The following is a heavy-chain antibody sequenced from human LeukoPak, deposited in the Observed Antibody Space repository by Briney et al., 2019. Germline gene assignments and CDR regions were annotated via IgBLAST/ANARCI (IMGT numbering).Heavy chain of an antibody. D-gene: IGHD6-19*01. CDR3: AKGAYSSGWHYFDC. J-gene: IGHJ4*02. Sequence: PGRSLRLSCAASGFTFSSYAMHWVRQAPGKGLEWVAVISYDGSNKYYADSVKGRFTISRDNSKNTLFLQMNSLRAEDTAVYFCAKGAYSSGWHYFDCWGQGTLVTVSS. V-gene: IGHV3-30-3*01. CDR1: GFTFSSYA. CDR2: ISYDGSNK.